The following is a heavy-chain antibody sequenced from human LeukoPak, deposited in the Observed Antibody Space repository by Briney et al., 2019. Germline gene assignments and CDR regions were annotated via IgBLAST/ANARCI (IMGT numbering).Heavy chain of an antibody. D-gene: IGHD3-16*02. CDR3: ARAHMYYDYIWGSYRRYYFDY. J-gene: IGHJ4*02. CDR2: INHSGST. V-gene: IGHV4-34*01. Sequence: SETLSLTCAVYGGSFSGYYWSWIPQPPGKGLEWIGEINHSGSTNYNPSLKSRVTISVDTSKNQFSLKLSSVTAADTAVYYCARAHMYYDYIWGSYRRYYFDYWGQGTLVTVSS. CDR1: GGSFSGYY.